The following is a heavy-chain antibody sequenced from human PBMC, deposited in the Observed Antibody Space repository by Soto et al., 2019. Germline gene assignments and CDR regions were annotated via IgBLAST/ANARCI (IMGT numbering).Heavy chain of an antibody. D-gene: IGHD6-13*01. CDR2: ISDSGDRT. CDR3: ASSPAFSSSWYGIPPDPSHGMDV. V-gene: IGHV3-23*01. J-gene: IGHJ6*02. Sequence: EVQLMESGGGLVQPGGSLRLSCASSGFTLSMSAVNWVRQAPGKGLEWVSYISDSGDRTYYADSVKGRFTISRDRSKNTVSLQMDSLRAEDTAVYYCASSPAFSSSWYGIPPDPSHGMDVWGQGTTVTVS. CDR1: GFTLSMSA.